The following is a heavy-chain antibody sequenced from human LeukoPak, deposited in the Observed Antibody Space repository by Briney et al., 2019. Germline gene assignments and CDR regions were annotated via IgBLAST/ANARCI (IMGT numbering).Heavy chain of an antibody. V-gene: IGHV3-20*04. CDR2: INWDGYSK. Sequence: GGSLRLSCAASGFIYDDYGITWVPQAQGKGLECVSGINWDGYSKGYADSVRGRFTISRDNAKSTLYLQMNSLRPEDTALYYCVRDLRTDYAFDSWGQGTLVTVSS. CDR1: GFIYDDYG. D-gene: IGHD4/OR15-4a*01. J-gene: IGHJ4*02. CDR3: VRDLRTDYAFDS.